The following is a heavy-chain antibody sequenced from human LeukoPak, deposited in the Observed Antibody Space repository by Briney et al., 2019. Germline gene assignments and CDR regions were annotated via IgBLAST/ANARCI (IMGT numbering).Heavy chain of an antibody. CDR3: AELGITMIGGV. CDR1: GFTFSSYE. D-gene: IGHD3-10*02. J-gene: IGHJ6*04. V-gene: IGHV3-48*03. CDR2: ISSSGSTI. Sequence: GGSLRLSRAASGFTFSSYEMNWVRQAPGKGLECVSYISSSGSTIYYADSVKGRFTISRDNAKNSLYLQMNSLRAEDTAVYYCAELGITMIGGVWGKGTTVTISS.